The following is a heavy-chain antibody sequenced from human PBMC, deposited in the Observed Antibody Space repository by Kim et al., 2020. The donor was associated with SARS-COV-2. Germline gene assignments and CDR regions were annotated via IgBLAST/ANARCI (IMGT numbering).Heavy chain of an antibody. Sequence: SETLSLTCTVSGGSISSYYWSWIRQPPGKGLEWIGYIYYSGSTNYNPSLKSRVTISVDTSKNQFSLKLSSVTAADTAVYYCARIFRMYSSSSSDYYYGMDVWGQGTTVTVSS. J-gene: IGHJ6*02. D-gene: IGHD6-6*01. CDR1: GGSISSYY. V-gene: IGHV4-59*01. CDR3: ARIFRMYSSSSSDYYYGMDV. CDR2: IYYSGST.